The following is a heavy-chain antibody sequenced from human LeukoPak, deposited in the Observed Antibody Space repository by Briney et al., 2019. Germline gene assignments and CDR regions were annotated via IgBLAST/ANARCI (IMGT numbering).Heavy chain of an antibody. J-gene: IGHJ4*02. D-gene: IGHD3-22*01. CDR3: AKGSYYDSSGYRDY. Sequence: PGGFLRLSCAASGFTFSSYAMSWVRQAPGKGLEWVSAISGSGGSTYYADSVKGRFTISRDNSKNTLYLQMNSLRAEDTAVYYCAKGSYYDSSGYRDYWGQGTLVTVSS. CDR1: GFTFSSYA. CDR2: ISGSGGST. V-gene: IGHV3-23*01.